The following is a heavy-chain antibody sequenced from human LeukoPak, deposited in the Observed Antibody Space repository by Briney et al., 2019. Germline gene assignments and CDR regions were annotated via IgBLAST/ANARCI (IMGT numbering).Heavy chain of an antibody. J-gene: IGHJ4*02. CDR1: GGPISSSSYY. CDR3: ARSELLWFGDLDY. CDR2: IYYSGST. D-gene: IGHD3-10*01. Sequence: SETLSLTCTVSGGPISSSSYYWGWIRQPPGKGLEWIGSIYYSGSTYYNPSLKSRVTISVDTSKNQFSLKLSSVTAADTAVYYCARSELLWFGDLDYWGQGTLVTVSS. V-gene: IGHV4-39*01.